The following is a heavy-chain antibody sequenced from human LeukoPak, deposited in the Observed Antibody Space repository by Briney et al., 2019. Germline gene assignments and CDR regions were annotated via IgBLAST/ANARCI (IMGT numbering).Heavy chain of an antibody. CDR2: ITGSSDYI. V-gene: IGHV3-21*01. Sequence: KAGGSLRLSCAASGFTFSRYSVNWVRQAPGKGLEWVSCITGSSDYIFYADSVRGRFTISRDNAKNSLFLQMNSLRAEDTAVCYCAKFKGHYGDSEYYFDSWGQGTLVTVSS. D-gene: IGHD3-10*01. CDR3: AKFKGHYGDSEYYFDS. J-gene: IGHJ4*02. CDR1: GFTFSRYS.